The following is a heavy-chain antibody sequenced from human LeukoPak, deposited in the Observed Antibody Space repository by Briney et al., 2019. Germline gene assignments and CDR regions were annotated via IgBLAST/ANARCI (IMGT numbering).Heavy chain of an antibody. Sequence: PSETLSLTCAVYGGSFSGYYWSWIRQPPGKGLEWIGEINHSGSTSYNPSLKSRVTISVDTSKNQFSLKLSSVTAADTAVYYCARGGYSYGLDYWGQGTLVTVSS. V-gene: IGHV4-34*01. D-gene: IGHD5-18*01. CDR1: GGSFSGYY. CDR3: ARGGYSYGLDY. CDR2: INHSGST. J-gene: IGHJ4*02.